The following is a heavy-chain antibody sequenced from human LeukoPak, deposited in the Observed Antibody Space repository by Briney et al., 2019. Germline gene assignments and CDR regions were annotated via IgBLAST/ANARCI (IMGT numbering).Heavy chain of an antibody. D-gene: IGHD1-14*01. V-gene: IGHV4-59*01. Sequence: SEALSLPRTVSGGSISSYYWSWVRQPPGKGLEGSGYIYYSGMTNYNPSLQSRLIISVETSKNQFSLKLSSVTAADTAVYCCARAGRWEGRPHAFDIWGQGTMVTVSS. CDR2: IYYSGMT. CDR3: ARAGRWEGRPHAFDI. CDR1: GGSISSYY. J-gene: IGHJ3*02.